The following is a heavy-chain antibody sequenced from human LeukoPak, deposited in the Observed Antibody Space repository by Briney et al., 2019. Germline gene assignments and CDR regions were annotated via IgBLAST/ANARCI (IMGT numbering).Heavy chain of an antibody. V-gene: IGHV1-18*01. Sequence: ASVKVSCKASGYTFTSYGISWVRQAPGQGLEWMGWISAYNGNTNDAQKLQGRVTMTTDTSTSTAYMELRSLRSDDTAVYYCARDSRYPHYDYVWGSYRWQKALDYWGQGTLVTVSS. CDR3: ARDSRYPHYDYVWGSYRWQKALDY. J-gene: IGHJ4*02. D-gene: IGHD3-16*02. CDR1: GYTFTSYG. CDR2: ISAYNGNT.